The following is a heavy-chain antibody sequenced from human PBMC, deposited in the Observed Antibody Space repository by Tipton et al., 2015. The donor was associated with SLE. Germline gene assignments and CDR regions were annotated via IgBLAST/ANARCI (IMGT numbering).Heavy chain of an antibody. D-gene: IGHD3-22*01. Sequence: SLRLSCAASGFTFSTYGMHWVRQAPGKGLEWVAVIFSDGSNKYYADSVKGRFTISRDNSKNTLYLQMNSLRAEDTAVYYCAKDSSGYPGDFQHWGQGTLVTVSS. J-gene: IGHJ1*01. CDR1: GFTFSTYG. CDR3: AKDSSGYPGDFQH. V-gene: IGHV3-30*18. CDR2: IFSDGSNK.